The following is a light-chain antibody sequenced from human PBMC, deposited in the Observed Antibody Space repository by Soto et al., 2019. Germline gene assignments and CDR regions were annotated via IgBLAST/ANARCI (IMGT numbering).Light chain of an antibody. CDR3: QKYDTSPRT. Sequence: EIVLTQSPGTLSLSPGERATLSCRSSQSVSSNYLAWYQQKRGQAPRLLIYGASSRATGIPTRFSGSGSGSDFNLNISRLEPEDFAVYSCQKYDTSPRTLGQGTKLEIE. J-gene: IGKJ1*01. CDR2: GAS. V-gene: IGKV3-20*01. CDR1: QSVSSNY.